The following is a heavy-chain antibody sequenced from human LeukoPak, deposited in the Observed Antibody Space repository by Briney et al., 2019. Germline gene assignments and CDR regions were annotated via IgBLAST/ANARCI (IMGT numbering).Heavy chain of an antibody. CDR3: AKANGYFDY. J-gene: IGHJ4*02. V-gene: IGHV3-23*01. D-gene: IGHD1-1*01. CDR2: ISDSGGGT. CDR1: GFTLSSYA. Sequence: GGSLRLSCAASGFTLSSYAMSWVRQAPGKGLEWVSVISDSGGGTHYADSVKGRFTVSRDNSKNMLYVQMNSLRAEDTAVYYCAKANGYFDYWRQGTLVTVSS.